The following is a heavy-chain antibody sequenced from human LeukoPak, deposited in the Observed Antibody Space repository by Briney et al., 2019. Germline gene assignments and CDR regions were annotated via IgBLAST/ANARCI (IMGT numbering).Heavy chain of an antibody. Sequence: GGSLRLSCAASGFTVSSNYMSWVRQAPGKGLEWVSAISSSSSDIYYTDSVKGRFTISRDNANNFLYLQVSSLRAEDTAVYYCATGYTSGTRIDYWGQGTLVSVSS. V-gene: IGHV3-21*01. D-gene: IGHD6-19*01. CDR3: ATGYTSGTRIDY. J-gene: IGHJ4*02. CDR2: ISSSSSDI. CDR1: GFTVSSNY.